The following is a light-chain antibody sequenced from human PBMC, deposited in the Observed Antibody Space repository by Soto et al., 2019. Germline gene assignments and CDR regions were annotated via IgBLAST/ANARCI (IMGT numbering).Light chain of an antibody. CDR3: AAWEDSLSEGV. V-gene: IGLV1-47*01. Sequence: QAVVTQPPSASGTPGQRATISCSGSSSDIGRNYVSWYQQLPGTAPKLLIYRNNRRPSGVPDRISGSKSGTSASLAISGLRSEDEADYYCAAWEDSLSEGVVGTATKLTVL. CDR1: SSDIGRNY. CDR2: RNN. J-gene: IGLJ1*01.